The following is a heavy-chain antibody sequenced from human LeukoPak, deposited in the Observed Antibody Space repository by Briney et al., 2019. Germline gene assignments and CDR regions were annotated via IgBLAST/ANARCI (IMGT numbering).Heavy chain of an antibody. CDR3: ARDPEAVAGTRGAYYYYGMDV. D-gene: IGHD6-19*01. CDR2: ISYDGSNK. CDR1: GFTFSSYA. J-gene: IGHJ6*02. V-gene: IGHV3-30-3*01. Sequence: GRSLRLPCAASGFTFSSYAMHWVRQAPGKGLEWVAVISYDGSNKYYADSVKGRFTISRDNSKNTLYLQMNSLRAEDTAVYYCARDPEAVAGTRGAYYYYGMDVWGQGTTVTVSS.